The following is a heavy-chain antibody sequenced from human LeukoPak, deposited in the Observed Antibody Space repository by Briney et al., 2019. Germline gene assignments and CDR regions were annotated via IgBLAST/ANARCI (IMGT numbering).Heavy chain of an antibody. Sequence: GGSLRLSCAASGFTSSDYGMHWVRQAPGKGLEWVAVIAYDSNHKYCADSVKGRFTISRDNSKSTLYLQMNSLRPEDTAVYYCAKDGPERIFEYWGQGTPVTVSA. CDR2: IAYDSNHK. CDR1: GFTSSDYG. CDR3: AKDGPERIFEY. D-gene: IGHD1-14*01. V-gene: IGHV3-30*18. J-gene: IGHJ4*02.